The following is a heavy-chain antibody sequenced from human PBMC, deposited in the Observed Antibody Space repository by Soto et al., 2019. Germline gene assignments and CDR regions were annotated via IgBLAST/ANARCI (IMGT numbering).Heavy chain of an antibody. J-gene: IGHJ5*02. CDR2: IIPILGIA. Sequence: QVQLVQSGAEVKKPGSSVKVSCKASGGTFSSYTISWVRQAPGQGLEWMGRIIPILGIANYAQKFQGRVTITADKSTSTAYMELSSLRSEDTAVYYCARDTNWNGDPQNWFDPWGQGTLVTVSS. V-gene: IGHV1-69*08. D-gene: IGHD1-20*01. CDR3: ARDTNWNGDPQNWFDP. CDR1: GGTFSSYT.